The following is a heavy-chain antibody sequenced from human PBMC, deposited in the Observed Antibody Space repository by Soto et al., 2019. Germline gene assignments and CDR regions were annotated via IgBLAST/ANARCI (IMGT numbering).Heavy chain of an antibody. J-gene: IGHJ4*02. CDR3: ASLRIPERPFDY. CDR2: MYYSGST. V-gene: IGHV4-39*01. D-gene: IGHD3-16*01. CDR1: GGSISSSSYY. Sequence: PSETLSLTCTVSGGSISSSSYYWGWVRQPSGKGLEWIGSMYYSGSTYYNPSLKNRVTISVDTSKNRFSLKLSSVTAADTAVFYCASLRIPERPFDYWGQGTLVTVSS.